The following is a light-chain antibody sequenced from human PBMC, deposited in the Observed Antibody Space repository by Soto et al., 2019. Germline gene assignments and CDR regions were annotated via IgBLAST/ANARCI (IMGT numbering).Light chain of an antibody. CDR2: DAS. V-gene: IGKV3-11*01. J-gene: IGKJ5*01. Sequence: EIVLTQSPATLSLSPGERATLSCRASQSVSSYLVWYQQKTGQAPRLLIYDASNRATGIPARFSGSRSGTDFTLSISSLEPEDFALYYCQQRSNWPITFGQGTRLEIK. CDR3: QQRSNWPIT. CDR1: QSVSSY.